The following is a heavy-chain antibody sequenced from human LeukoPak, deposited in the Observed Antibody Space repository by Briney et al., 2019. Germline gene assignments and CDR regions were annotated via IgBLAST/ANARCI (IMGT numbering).Heavy chain of an antibody. D-gene: IGHD1-26*01. J-gene: IGHJ4*02. CDR1: GFTFSSYA. Sequence: GGSLRLSCAASGFTFSSYAMSWVRQAPGKGLEWVSAISGSGGSTYYADSVKGRFTISRDNSKNTLYLQMNSLRAEDTAVYHCARATTAYYFDYWGQGTLVTVSS. V-gene: IGHV3-23*01. CDR2: ISGSGGST. CDR3: ARATTAYYFDY.